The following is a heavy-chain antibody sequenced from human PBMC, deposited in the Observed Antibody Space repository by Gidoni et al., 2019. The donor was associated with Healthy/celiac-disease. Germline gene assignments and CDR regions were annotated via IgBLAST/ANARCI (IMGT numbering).Heavy chain of an antibody. D-gene: IGHD4-4*01. CDR3: AMSPRGGVHLTSRFDY. CDR2: IIPIFGTA. J-gene: IGHJ4*02. CDR1: GGTFSSYA. Sequence: QVQLVQSGAEVKKPGSSVKVSCKASGGTFSSYAISWVRQAPGQGLEWMGGIIPIFGTANYAQKFQGRVTITADESTSTAYMELSSLRSEDTAVYYCAMSPRGGVHLTSRFDYWGQGTLVTVSS. V-gene: IGHV1-69*01.